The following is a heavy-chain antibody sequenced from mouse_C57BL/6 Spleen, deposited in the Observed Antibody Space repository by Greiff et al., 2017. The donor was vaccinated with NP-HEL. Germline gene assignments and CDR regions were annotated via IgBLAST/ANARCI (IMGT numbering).Heavy chain of an antibody. CDR1: GYTFTSSW. CDR2: IHPNSGST. D-gene: IGHD1-1*02. V-gene: IGHV1-64*01. CDR3: ARQRGYAMYY. J-gene: IGHJ3*01. Sequence: VQLQQPGAELVKPGASVKLSCKASGYTFTSSWMHWVKQRPGQGLEWIGMIHPNSGSTNYNEKFKSKATLTVDKSSSTAYMQLSSLTSEDSAVYYCARQRGYAMYYWGQGTLVTVSA.